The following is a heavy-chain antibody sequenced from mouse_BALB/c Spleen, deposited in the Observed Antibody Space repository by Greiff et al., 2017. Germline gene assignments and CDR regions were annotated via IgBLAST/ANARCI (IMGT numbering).Heavy chain of an antibody. J-gene: IGHJ3*01. D-gene: IGHD2-14*01. CDR2: INSDGGST. V-gene: IGHV5-2*01. CDR3: ARHDYRSHFAD. Sequence: EVMLVESGGGLVQPGESLKLSCESNEYEFPSYDMPWVRKTPEKRLELVGAINSDGGSTYYPDTMERRFIISRDNTKKTLYLQMSSLKSEDTALYYSARHDYRSHFADWGQGTLVTVSA. CDR1: EYEFPSYD.